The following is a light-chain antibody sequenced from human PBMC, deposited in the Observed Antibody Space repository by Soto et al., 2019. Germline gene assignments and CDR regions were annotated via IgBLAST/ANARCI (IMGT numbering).Light chain of an antibody. CDR3: QQYDNVPIT. CDR2: DAF. J-gene: IGKJ5*01. V-gene: IGKV1-33*01. Sequence: DIHLTQSPSSLSASVGDRITITCQASQDIGNYLNWYQQKPGKAPKLLIYDAFTLESGVPSRFSGSGSGTDFTFTISSLQPEDFAAYYCQQYDNVPITFGQGTRLEIK. CDR1: QDIGNY.